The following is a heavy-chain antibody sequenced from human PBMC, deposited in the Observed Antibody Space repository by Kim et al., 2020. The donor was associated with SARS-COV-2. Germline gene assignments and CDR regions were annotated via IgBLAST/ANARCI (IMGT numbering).Heavy chain of an antibody. CDR1: GSSITSNY. CDR2: MYISGTT. V-gene: IGHV4-4*07. J-gene: IGHJ4*02. Sequence: SGSSITSNYWPWARQPAGKGLEYIGRMYISGTTDYNPSLRGRATMSLDTSKNQFSLQLTSVTAADTAVYYCARVATSPRRPIDYWGQGTLAT. CDR3: ARVATSPRRPIDY.